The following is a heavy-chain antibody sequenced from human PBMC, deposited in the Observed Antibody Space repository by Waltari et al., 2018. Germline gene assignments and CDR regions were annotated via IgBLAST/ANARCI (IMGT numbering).Heavy chain of an antibody. J-gene: IGHJ4*02. CDR1: GGSISSSSYY. CDR3: ARLRRRTTVTTDPYYFDY. V-gene: IGHV4-39*01. CDR2: IYYSGRT. D-gene: IGHD4-17*01. Sequence: QLQLQESGPGLVKPSETLSLTCTVSGGSISSSSYYWGWIRQPPGKGLEWIGSIYYSGRTYSNPSLKSRVTISVDTSKNQFSLKLSSVTAADTAVYYCARLRRRTTVTTDPYYFDYWGQGTLVTVSS.